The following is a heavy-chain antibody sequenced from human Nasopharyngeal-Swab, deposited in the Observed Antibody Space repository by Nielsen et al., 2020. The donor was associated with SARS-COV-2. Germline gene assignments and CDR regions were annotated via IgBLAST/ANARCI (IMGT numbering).Heavy chain of an antibody. D-gene: IGHD6-13*01. J-gene: IGHJ4*02. V-gene: IGHV4-61*01. Sequence: SETLSLTCTVSGGSVSSGSYYWGWIRQPPGKGLEWIGYIYYSGSTNYNPSLKSRVTISVDTSKNQFSLKLSSVTAADTAVYYCAREYSSSWYRGFDYWGQGTLVTVSS. CDR1: GGSVSSGSYY. CDR3: AREYSSSWYRGFDY. CDR2: IYYSGST.